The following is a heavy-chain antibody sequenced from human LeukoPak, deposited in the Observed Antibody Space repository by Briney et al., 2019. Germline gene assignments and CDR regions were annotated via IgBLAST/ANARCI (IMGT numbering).Heavy chain of an antibody. J-gene: IGHJ6*03. CDR3: ARGAARPTVGAPYYMDV. CDR2: INPNSGGT. CDR1: GYTFTSYG. Sequence: ASVKVSCKASGYTFTSYGISWVRQAPGQGLEWMGWINPNSGGTNYAQKFQGRVTMTRDTSISTAYMELSRLRSDDTAVYYCARGAARPTVGAPYYMDVWGKGTTVTVSS. V-gene: IGHV1-2*02. D-gene: IGHD6-6*01.